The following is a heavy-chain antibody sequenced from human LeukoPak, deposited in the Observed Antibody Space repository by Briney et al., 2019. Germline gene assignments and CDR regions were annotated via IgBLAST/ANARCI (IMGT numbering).Heavy chain of an antibody. J-gene: IGHJ2*01. CDR3: AKEGDTALVTGYFDL. CDR2: IIPIFGTA. V-gene: IGHV1-69*01. CDR1: GGTFSSYA. D-gene: IGHD5-18*01. Sequence: SVKVSCKASGGTFSSYAISWVRQAPGQGLEWMGGIIPIFGTAHYAQKFQGRLTITADESTSTVYMEMSSLRSEDTAMYYCAKEGDTALVTGYFDLWGRGTLVTVSA.